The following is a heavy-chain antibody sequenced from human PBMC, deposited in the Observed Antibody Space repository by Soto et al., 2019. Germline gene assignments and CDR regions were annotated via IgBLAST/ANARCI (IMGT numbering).Heavy chain of an antibody. V-gene: IGHV1-24*01. CDR3: ATDSPLRFLEWFSPNFDY. CDR1: GGTFTELS. CDR2: FDPEDGET. J-gene: IGHJ4*02. Sequence: ASVKVSCKASGGTFTELSMHWVRQAPGKGLEWMGGFDPEDGETIYAQKFQGRVTMTEDTSTDTAYMELSSLRSEDTAVYYCATDSPLRFLEWFSPNFDYWGQGTLVTVSS. D-gene: IGHD3-3*01.